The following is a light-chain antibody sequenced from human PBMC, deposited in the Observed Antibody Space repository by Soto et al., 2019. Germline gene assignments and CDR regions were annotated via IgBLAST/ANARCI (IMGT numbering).Light chain of an antibody. CDR3: CSYAAGDSFK. Sequence: QSALTQPPSVSGSPVHSVTISCIGTSSDIGAFNYVSWHQQRPGRSPRLIIYDVFQRPSGVPDRFSASKSGITASLTISGLQAEDEDDYYCCSYAAGDSFKFGGGTKLTVL. J-gene: IGLJ2*01. CDR2: DVF. CDR1: SSDIGAFNY. V-gene: IGLV2-11*01.